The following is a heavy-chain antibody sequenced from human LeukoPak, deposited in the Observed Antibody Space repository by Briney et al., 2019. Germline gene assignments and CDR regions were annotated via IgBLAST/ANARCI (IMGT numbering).Heavy chain of an antibody. CDR1: GYTFTSYD. CDR2: MNPNSGST. D-gene: IGHD3-22*01. J-gene: IGHJ3*02. Sequence: ASVKVSCKASGYTFTSYDINWVRQATGQGLEWMGWMNPNSGSTSYAQKFQGRVTMTRDTSTSTVYMELSSLRSEDTAVYYCARGGNYYYDSSGYNDAFDIWGQGTMVTVSS. CDR3: ARGGNYYYDSSGYNDAFDI. V-gene: IGHV1-8*01.